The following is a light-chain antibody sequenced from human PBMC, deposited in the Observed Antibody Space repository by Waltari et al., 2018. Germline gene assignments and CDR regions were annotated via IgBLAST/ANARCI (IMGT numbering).Light chain of an antibody. CDR3: QSFDSSLTGSDVV. V-gene: IGLV1-40*01. J-gene: IGLJ2*01. CDR1: SSNIGAGYD. CDR2: ANT. Sequence: QSVLTPPPSVSGAPGQRVTISCTGSSSNIGAGYDVHRYPQLPGTAPKLLIYANTNRPSGVPDRFSGSKSGTSASLAISGLQAEDEADYYCQSFDSSLTGSDVVFGGGTKLTVL.